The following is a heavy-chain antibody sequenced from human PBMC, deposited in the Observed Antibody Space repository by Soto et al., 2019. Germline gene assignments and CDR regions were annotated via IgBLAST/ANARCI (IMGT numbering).Heavy chain of an antibody. CDR1: GFTFSDYY. CDR3: ARDLVAVSGGVYSSSSGGYFFDF. V-gene: IGHV3-11*01. J-gene: IGHJ4*02. D-gene: IGHD6-6*01. CDR2: ISNSGRTL. Sequence: QVQLVESGGGLVKPGGSLRLSCAASGFTFSDYYMSWIRQAPVKGLEWVSYISNSGRTLYYAASMKCRFTISRDNARNSLVLQMSSRRSDDTAVYYCARDLVAVSGGVYSSSSGGYFFDFWGQGTLVTVSS.